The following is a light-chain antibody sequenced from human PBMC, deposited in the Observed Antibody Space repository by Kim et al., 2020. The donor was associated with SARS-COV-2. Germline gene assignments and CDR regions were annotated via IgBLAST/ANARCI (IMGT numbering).Light chain of an antibody. J-gene: IGLJ2*01. CDR3: QVWDSSSDHRVV. CDR1: SIGSKS. CDR2: YDS. Sequence: PGKTAGVSLGGNSIGSKSVHWYQQKSGQAPVLVIYYDSDRPSGIPERFSGSNSGNTATLTISRVEAGDEADYYCQVWDSSSDHRVVFGGGTQLTVL. V-gene: IGLV3-21*04.